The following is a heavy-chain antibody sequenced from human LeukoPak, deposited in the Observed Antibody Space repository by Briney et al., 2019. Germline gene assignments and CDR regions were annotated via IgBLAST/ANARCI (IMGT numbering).Heavy chain of an antibody. V-gene: IGHV1-8*01. Sequence: ASVKVSCKASGYTFTSYDVNWVRQATGQGLEWMGWMNPNSGNTGYAQKFQGRVTMTRNTSISTAYMELSSLRSEDTAVYYCARGRAHIVVVTAIADAFDIWGQGTMVTVSS. CDR3: ARGRAHIVVVTAIADAFDI. J-gene: IGHJ3*02. CDR2: MNPNSGNT. CDR1: GYTFTSYD. D-gene: IGHD2-21*02.